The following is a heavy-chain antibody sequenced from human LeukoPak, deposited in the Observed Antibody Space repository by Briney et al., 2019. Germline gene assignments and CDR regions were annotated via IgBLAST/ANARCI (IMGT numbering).Heavy chain of an antibody. CDR2: FDPEDGET. CDR1: GYTLTELS. V-gene: IGHV1-24*01. J-gene: IGHJ4*02. CDR3: ARADSSLENSSSEGLDY. Sequence: ASVKVSCKVSGYTLTELSMHWVRQAPGKGLEWMGGFDPEDGETIYAQKFQGRVTMTEDTSTDTAYMELSSLRSEDTAVYYCARADSSLENSSSEGLDYWGQGTLVTVSS. D-gene: IGHD6-6*01.